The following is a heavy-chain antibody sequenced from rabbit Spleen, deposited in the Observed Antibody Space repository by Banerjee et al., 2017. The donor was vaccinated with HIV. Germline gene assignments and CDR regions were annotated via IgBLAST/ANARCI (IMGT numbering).Heavy chain of an antibody. V-gene: IGHV1S40*01. J-gene: IGHJ6*01. CDR1: GFSFNSGYD. D-gene: IGHD8-1*01. Sequence: QSLEESGGGLVKPGASLTLTCKASGFSFNSGYDMCWVRQAPGKGLEWIACIYAGSSGGTYSATWAKGRFTISKTSSTTVTPQMTSLTAADTATYFCARDTGTSFSTYGMDLWGQGTLVTVS. CDR3: ARDTGTSFSTYGMDL. CDR2: IYAGSSGGT.